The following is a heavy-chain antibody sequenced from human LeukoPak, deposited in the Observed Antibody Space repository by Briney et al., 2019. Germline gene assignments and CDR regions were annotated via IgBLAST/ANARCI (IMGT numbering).Heavy chain of an antibody. V-gene: IGHV1-69*06. Sequence: GASVKVSCKASGYTFTSYGISWVRQAPGQGLEWMGGIIPIFGTANYAQKFQGRVTITADKSTSTAYMELSSLRSEDTAVYYCARDGYDYVWGSYRYYFDYWGQGTLVTVSS. CDR3: ARDGYDYVWGSYRYYFDY. D-gene: IGHD3-16*02. J-gene: IGHJ4*02. CDR2: IIPIFGTA. CDR1: GYTFTSYG.